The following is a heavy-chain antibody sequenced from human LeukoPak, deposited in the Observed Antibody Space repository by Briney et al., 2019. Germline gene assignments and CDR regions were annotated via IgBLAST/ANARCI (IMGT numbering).Heavy chain of an antibody. D-gene: IGHD3-22*01. CDR3: ARGVHVRTYDSNHNRFDP. Sequence: ASVKVSCKASGYIFTNYYMYWMRQAPGQGLEWMGLINPSGGGTNYAQKFQGRVTITRDRSTGKVYMELSSLRSEDTAVYYCARGVHVRTYDSNHNRFDPWGQGTLVTVSS. V-gene: IGHV1-46*01. CDR2: INPSGGGT. J-gene: IGHJ5*02. CDR1: GYIFTNYY.